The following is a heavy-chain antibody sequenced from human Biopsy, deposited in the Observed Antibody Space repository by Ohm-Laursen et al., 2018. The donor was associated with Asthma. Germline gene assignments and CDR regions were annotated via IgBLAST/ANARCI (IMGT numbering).Heavy chain of an antibody. CDR3: AKRRGYSGHDNDY. V-gene: IGHV3-7*01. Sequence: SLRLSCTASGFTFGDYWMSWVRQVPGKGLEWVANIKHDGAEKNHVGSLKGRFTISRDNAKNSLYLQMNSLRAEDTAVYYCAKRRGYSGHDNDYWGQGTLVIVSS. D-gene: IGHD5-12*01. CDR1: GFTFGDYW. CDR2: IKHDGAEK. J-gene: IGHJ4*02.